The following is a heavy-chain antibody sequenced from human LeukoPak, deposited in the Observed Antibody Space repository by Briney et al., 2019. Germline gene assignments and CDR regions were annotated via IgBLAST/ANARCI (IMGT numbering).Heavy chain of an antibody. Sequence: PSETLSLTCAVYGGSFSGYYWSWIRQPPGKGLEWIGEINHSGSTNYNPSLKSRVTISVDTSKNQFSLKVRSVTAADTAVFYCARRAFPRCYSLWGQGTLVTASS. V-gene: IGHV4-34*01. CDR1: GGSFSGYY. D-gene: IGHD2-15*01. CDR3: ARRAFPRCYSL. CDR2: INHSGST. J-gene: IGHJ4*02.